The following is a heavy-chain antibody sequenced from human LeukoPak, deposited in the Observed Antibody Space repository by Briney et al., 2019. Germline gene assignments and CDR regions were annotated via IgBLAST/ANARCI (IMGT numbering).Heavy chain of an antibody. CDR3: AGSYCSSTSCYQYYFDY. CDR1: GFTFSSYA. V-gene: IGHV3-30*04. D-gene: IGHD2-2*01. J-gene: IGHJ4*02. CDR2: ISYDGSNK. Sequence: GRSLRLSCAASGFTFSSYAMHWVRQAPGKGLEWVAVISYDGSNKYYADSVKGRFTISRDNSKNTLYLQMNSLRAEDTAVYHCAGSYCSSTSCYQYYFDYWGQGTLVTVSS.